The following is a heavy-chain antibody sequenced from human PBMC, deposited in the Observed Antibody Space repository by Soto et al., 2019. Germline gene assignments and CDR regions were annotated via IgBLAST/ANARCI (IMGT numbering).Heavy chain of an antibody. CDR3: ARTIAVTTWYFDL. J-gene: IGHJ2*01. D-gene: IGHD2-15*01. CDR1: GFTFSSYA. Sequence: QVQLVESGGGVVQPGRSLRLSCAASGFTFSSYAMHWVRQAPGKGLEWVAVISYDGSNKYYADSVKGRFTISRDNSKNTPSLQMNSLRAEDMAVYYCARTIAVTTWYFDLWGRGTLVTVSS. CDR2: ISYDGSNK. V-gene: IGHV3-30-3*01.